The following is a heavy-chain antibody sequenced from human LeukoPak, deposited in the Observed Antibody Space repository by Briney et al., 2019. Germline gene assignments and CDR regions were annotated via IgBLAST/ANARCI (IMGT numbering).Heavy chain of an antibody. Sequence: SQTLSLTCTVSGGSISSGSYYWSWIRQPAGKGLEWIGRIYTSGSTNYNPSLKSRVTISVDTSKNQFSLKLSSVTAADTAVYYCARVGSQWLVRSAFDIWGQGTMVTVSS. J-gene: IGHJ3*02. V-gene: IGHV4-61*02. CDR1: GGSISSGSYY. D-gene: IGHD6-19*01. CDR3: ARVGSQWLVRSAFDI. CDR2: IYTSGST.